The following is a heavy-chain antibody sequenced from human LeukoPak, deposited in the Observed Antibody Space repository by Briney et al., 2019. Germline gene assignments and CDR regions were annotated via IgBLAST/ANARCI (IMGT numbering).Heavy chain of an antibody. J-gene: IGHJ4*02. CDR2: MSYDGSNK. D-gene: IGHD2-21*02. CDR3: ARVRTFYCGGDCYSSGLDF. Sequence: GGSLRLSCAASGFTFSSYAMHWVRQAPGKGLEWVAVMSYDGSNKFYADSVKGLFTISRDNSKNTLFLQMNSLRTDDTAVYYCARVRTFYCGGDCYSSGLDFWGQGTLVTVSS. V-gene: IGHV3-30-3*01. CDR1: GFTFSSYA.